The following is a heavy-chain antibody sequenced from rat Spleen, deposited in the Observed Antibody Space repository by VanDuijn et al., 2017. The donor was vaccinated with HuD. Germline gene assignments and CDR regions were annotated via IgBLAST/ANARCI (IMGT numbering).Heavy chain of an antibody. V-gene: IGHV3-1*01. J-gene: IGHJ2*01. CDR1: VYSITSSY. CDR3: ARQLRDGGYLYFDC. CDR2: ISYSGST. D-gene: IGHD1-11*01. Sequence: EVQLQESGPGLVKPSQSLSLSCSVTVYSITSSYRWNWIRKFPGNKMEWIGHISYSGSTSYNPSLKSRISITRDTSKNQFFLQLNSVTTEDTATYYCARQLRDGGYLYFDCWGQGVVVTVSS.